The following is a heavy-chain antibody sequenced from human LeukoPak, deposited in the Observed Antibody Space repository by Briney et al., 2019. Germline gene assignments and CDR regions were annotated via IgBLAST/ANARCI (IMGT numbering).Heavy chain of an antibody. J-gene: IGHJ4*02. CDR1: GGSISSSSYY. CDR2: IYYSGST. Sequence: SETLSLTCTVSGGSISSSSYYWGWIRQPPGKGLEWIGSIYYSGSTYYNPSLKSRVTISVDTSKNQFSLKLSSVTAADTAVYYCAREGGVQLVRSFDYWGQGTLVTVSS. CDR3: AREGGVQLVRSFDY. V-gene: IGHV4-39*07. D-gene: IGHD6-13*01.